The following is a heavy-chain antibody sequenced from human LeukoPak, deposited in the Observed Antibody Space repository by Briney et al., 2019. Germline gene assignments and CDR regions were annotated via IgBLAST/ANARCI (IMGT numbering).Heavy chain of an antibody. Sequence: SETLSLTCAISGASFSGYSWTWIRQPPGKGLEWIGEFSHTGSPIYNPSLKSPVNISIGTSKNQFSLRLTSVTAADTAVYFCARPRLLFGSGPILVWGQGTLVTVSS. CDR1: GASFSGYS. CDR3: ARPRLLFGSGPILV. CDR2: FSHTGSP. D-gene: IGHD3-10*01. V-gene: IGHV4-34*01. J-gene: IGHJ4*02.